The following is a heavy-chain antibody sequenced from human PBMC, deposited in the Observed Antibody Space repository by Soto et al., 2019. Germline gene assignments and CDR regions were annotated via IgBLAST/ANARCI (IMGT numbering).Heavy chain of an antibody. CDR1: GFNFSSYA. J-gene: IGHJ4*02. Sequence: GALGLSCAASGFNFSSYAMHWVRQAPGKGLEWVAVISYDGGKKYYADSVKGRFTISRDNSKNTLYVEMNSLSAEDTAVYYCAREGQPAAGTTPHNWGQGTLVTVYS. CDR3: AREGQPAAGTTPHN. V-gene: IGHV3-30*04. D-gene: IGHD6-13*01. CDR2: ISYDGGKK.